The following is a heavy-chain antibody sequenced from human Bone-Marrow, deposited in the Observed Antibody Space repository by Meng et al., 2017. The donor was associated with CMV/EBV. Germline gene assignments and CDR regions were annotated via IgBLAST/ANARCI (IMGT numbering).Heavy chain of an antibody. CDR1: GFTFSNYA. D-gene: IGHD2-2*01. CDR3: ARELQYQDNDAFDI. J-gene: IGHJ3*02. CDR2: INHSGST. V-gene: IGHV4-34*01. Sequence: ESLKISCAASGFTFSNYAMSWVRQPPGKGLEWIGEINHSGSTNYNPSPKSRVTISVDTSKNQFSLKLSSVTAADTAVYYCARELQYQDNDAFDIWGQGTMVTVSS.